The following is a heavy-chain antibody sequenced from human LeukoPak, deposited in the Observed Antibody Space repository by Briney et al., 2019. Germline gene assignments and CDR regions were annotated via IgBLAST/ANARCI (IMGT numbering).Heavy chain of an antibody. CDR1: GGSISSSSYY. J-gene: IGHJ6*03. Sequence: PSETLSPTCTVSGGSISSSSYYWGWIRQPPGKGLEWIGSIYYSGSTYYNPSLKSRVTISVDTSKNQFSLKLSSVTAADTAVYYCASKWLRLYYYYMDVWGKGTTVTVSS. CDR2: IYYSGST. D-gene: IGHD5-12*01. CDR3: ASKWLRLYYYYMDV. V-gene: IGHV4-39*01.